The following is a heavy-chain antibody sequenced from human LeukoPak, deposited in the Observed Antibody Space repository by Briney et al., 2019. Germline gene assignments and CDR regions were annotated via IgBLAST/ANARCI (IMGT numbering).Heavy chain of an antibody. CDR3: ARFRYSGYYFDY. CDR2: ISAYNGNT. J-gene: IGHJ4*02. D-gene: IGHD5-12*01. V-gene: IGHV1-18*04. Sequence: ASVKVSCKASGYTFTRYGISWVRQAPGQGLEWMGWISAYNGNTNYAQKLQGRVTMTTDTSTSTAYMELRSLRSDDTAVYYCARFRYSGYYFDYWGQGTLVTVSS. CDR1: GYTFTRYG.